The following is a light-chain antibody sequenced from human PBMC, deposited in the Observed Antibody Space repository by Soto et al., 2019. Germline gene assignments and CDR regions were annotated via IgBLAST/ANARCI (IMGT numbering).Light chain of an antibody. Sequence: QSALTQPASVSGSPGQSITISCTGTSSDVGSYNLVSWYQQHAGKAPTLIIYEVSKRPSGVSNRFSGSKSGTTASLTISGLQAEDEADYYCCSYAGSSTVVFGGGTKLTVL. CDR3: CSYAGSSTVV. J-gene: IGLJ2*01. CDR1: SSDVGSYNL. CDR2: EVS. V-gene: IGLV2-23*02.